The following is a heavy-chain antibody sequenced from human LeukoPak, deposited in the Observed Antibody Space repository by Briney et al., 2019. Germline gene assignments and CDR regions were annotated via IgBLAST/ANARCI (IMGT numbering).Heavy chain of an antibody. CDR3: ARGEGTLAGRRWPYSFYYYVDV. D-gene: IGHD6-19*01. CDR1: GGSFSDYY. J-gene: IGHJ6*03. Sequence: SETLSLTCVLHGGSFSDYYWTWVRQPPGEGLEWIGEINHSGTTKYNPSLKSRVTISIHTSNNQFSLKLNSVTAADTAVYYCARGEGTLAGRRWPYSFYYYVDVWGKGTTGTVSS. CDR2: INHSGTT. V-gene: IGHV4-34*01.